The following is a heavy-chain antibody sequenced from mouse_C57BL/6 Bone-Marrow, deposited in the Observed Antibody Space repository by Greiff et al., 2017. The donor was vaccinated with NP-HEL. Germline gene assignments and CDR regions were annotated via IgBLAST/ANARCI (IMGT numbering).Heavy chain of an antibody. CDR1: GFTFSDYG. Sequence: EVQVVESGGGLVQPGGSLKLSCAASGFTFSDYGMAWVRQAPRKGPEWVAFISNLAYSIYYADTVTGRFTISRENAKNTLYLEMSSLRSEDTAMYYCARLLRWGYYAMDYWGQGTSVTVSS. D-gene: IGHD1-1*01. J-gene: IGHJ4*01. CDR3: ARLLRWGYYAMDY. V-gene: IGHV5-15*01. CDR2: ISNLAYSI.